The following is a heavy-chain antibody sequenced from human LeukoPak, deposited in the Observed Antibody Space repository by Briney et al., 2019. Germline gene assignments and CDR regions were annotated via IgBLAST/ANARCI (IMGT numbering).Heavy chain of an antibody. CDR1: GFTFSSYS. J-gene: IGHJ4*02. Sequence: GGTLRLSCAASGFTFSSYSMNWVRQAPGKGLEWVSSISSSSSYIYYADSVKGRFTISRDNAKNSLCLQMNSLRAEDTAVYYCAEAVAGTGYWGQGTLVTVSS. D-gene: IGHD6-19*01. V-gene: IGHV3-21*01. CDR2: ISSSSSYI. CDR3: AEAVAGTGY.